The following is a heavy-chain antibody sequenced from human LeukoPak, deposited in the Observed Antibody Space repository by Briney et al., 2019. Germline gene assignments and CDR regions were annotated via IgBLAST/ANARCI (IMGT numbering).Heavy chain of an antibody. CDR2: NSGSGGST. Sequence: GGSLRLSCAASGFTFSTYAMSWVRQAPGKGLEWVSANSGSGGSTYYADSVKGRFTISRDNSKNTLYLQMNSLRAEDTAVYYCAKDGSYYYDSSGYSTDWGQGTLVTVSS. CDR1: GFTFSTYA. CDR3: AKDGSYYYDSSGYSTD. V-gene: IGHV3-23*01. D-gene: IGHD3-22*01. J-gene: IGHJ4*02.